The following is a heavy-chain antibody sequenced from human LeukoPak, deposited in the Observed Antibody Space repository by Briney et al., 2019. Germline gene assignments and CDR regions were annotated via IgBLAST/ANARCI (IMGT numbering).Heavy chain of an antibody. Sequence: SVKVSCKASGGTFSSYAISWVRQAPGQGLEWMGGIIPIFGTANYAQKFQGRVTITADESTSTAYMGLSSLRSEDTAVYYCAREEGYSSSPRGVFDYWGQGTLVTVSS. V-gene: IGHV1-69*13. CDR2: IIPIFGTA. CDR1: GGTFSSYA. J-gene: IGHJ4*02. D-gene: IGHD6-13*01. CDR3: AREEGYSSSPRGVFDY.